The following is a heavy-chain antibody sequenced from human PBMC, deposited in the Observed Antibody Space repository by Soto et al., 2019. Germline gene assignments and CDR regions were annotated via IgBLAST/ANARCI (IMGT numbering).Heavy chain of an antibody. V-gene: IGHV4-61*01. Sequence: SETLSLTCTVSSGSVSSHSYYWSWIRQPPGKGPEWIGYIYYSGSTYYNPSLKSQVTISVDTSKNQFSLKLRSVTAADTAVYYCARTYCSSASCYGLYYFGMDVWGQGTTVTVSS. CDR1: SGSVSSHSYY. CDR3: ARTYCSSASCYGLYYFGMDV. J-gene: IGHJ6*02. D-gene: IGHD2-2*01. CDR2: IYYSGST.